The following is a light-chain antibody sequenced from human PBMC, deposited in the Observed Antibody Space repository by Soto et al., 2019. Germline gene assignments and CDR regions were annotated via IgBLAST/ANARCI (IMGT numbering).Light chain of an antibody. V-gene: IGKV3-20*01. CDR3: QQYGSSVFS. Sequence: EIVLTQSPGTLSLSPGERATLSCRASPSVSSAFLAWYKQKPGQAPRLLIYAASRRDTGIPDRFSGSGSGTDFTLSGSRLEPEDFAVNYCQQYGSSVFSFGPGTKVDIK. CDR1: PSVSSAF. J-gene: IGKJ3*01. CDR2: AAS.